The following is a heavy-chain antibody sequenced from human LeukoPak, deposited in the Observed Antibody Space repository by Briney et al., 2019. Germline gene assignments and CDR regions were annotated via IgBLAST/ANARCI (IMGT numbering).Heavy chain of an antibody. D-gene: IGHD2-15*01. CDR3: ARDRYGYCGGGSCFLFDF. Sequence: ASVKVSCKVSGYTLTELSMHWVRQAPGQGLEWMGWISTEIGNTNYAQKFQGRVTMTTDTSTSTVYMELTSLRADDTAVYYCARDRYGYCGGGSCFLFDFWGQGTLVTVSS. CDR1: GYTLTELS. J-gene: IGHJ4*02. CDR2: ISTEIGNT. V-gene: IGHV1-18*01.